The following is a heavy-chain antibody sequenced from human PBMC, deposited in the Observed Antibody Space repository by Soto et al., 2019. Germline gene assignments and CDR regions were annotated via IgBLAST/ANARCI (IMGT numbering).Heavy chain of an antibody. V-gene: IGHV3-33*01. CDR2: IWYDGSNK. CDR1: GFTFSSYG. Sequence: GGSLRLSCAASGFTFSSYGMHWVRQSPGKGLEWVAVIWYDGSNKYYADSVKGRFTISRDNSKNTLYLQMNSLRAEDTAVYYCARDRGLNIVVVPAAISRGGMDAWGQGTTVTVSS. CDR3: ARDRGLNIVVVPAAISRGGMDA. J-gene: IGHJ6*02. D-gene: IGHD2-2*02.